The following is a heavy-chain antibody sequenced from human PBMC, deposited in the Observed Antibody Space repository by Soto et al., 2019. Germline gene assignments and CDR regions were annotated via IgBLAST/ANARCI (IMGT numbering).Heavy chain of an antibody. CDR3: ARGPLVVLNYFPP. Sequence: QVQLVQSGPEVKKPGSSVKVSCKASGGTFRNYPINWVRQAPGQGLEWMGSIFPLTDIPDYAQNFQARLTISADRSTSTAYMELNSLTSDDTAMYFCARGPLVVLNYFPPWGQGTLVTVSS. CDR2: IFPLTDIP. J-gene: IGHJ5*02. V-gene: IGHV1-69*02. D-gene: IGHD1-7*01. CDR1: GGTFRNYP.